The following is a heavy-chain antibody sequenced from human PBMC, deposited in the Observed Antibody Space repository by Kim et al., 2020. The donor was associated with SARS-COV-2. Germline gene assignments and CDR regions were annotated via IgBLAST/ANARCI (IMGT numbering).Heavy chain of an antibody. CDR1: GYSFTRYG. CDR3: ARDKAAGTTDYGMDV. Sequence: ASVKVSCKASGYSFTRYGITWVRQAPGQGLEWMGWISADNGNTNYALNIQDRVTMTTDTSTSTVYMEVRSLRSDDTAVYYCARDKAAGTTDYGMDVWGQG. J-gene: IGHJ6*02. CDR2: ISADNGNT. D-gene: IGHD1-1*01. V-gene: IGHV1-18*01.